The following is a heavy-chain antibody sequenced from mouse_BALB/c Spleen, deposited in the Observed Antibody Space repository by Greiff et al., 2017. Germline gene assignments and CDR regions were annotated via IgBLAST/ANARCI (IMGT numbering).Heavy chain of an antibody. V-gene: IGHV5-6*01. D-gene: IGHD2-14*01. J-gene: IGHJ3*01. CDR3: ASRVYDVAWFAY. CDR1: GFTFSSYG. Sequence: EVQLVESGGDLVKPGGSLKLSCAASGFTFSSYGMSWVRQTPDKRLEWVATISSGGSYTYYPDSVKGRFTISRDNAKNTLYLQMSSLKSEDTAMYYCASRVYDVAWFAYWGQGTLVTVSA. CDR2: ISSGGSYT.